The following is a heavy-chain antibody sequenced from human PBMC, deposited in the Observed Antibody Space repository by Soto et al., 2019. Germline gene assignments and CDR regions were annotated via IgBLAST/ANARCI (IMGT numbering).Heavy chain of an antibody. Sequence: QVQLQQWGAGLLKPSETLSLTCAVYGGSFSGYYWSWIRQPPGKGLEWIGEINHSGSTNYNPSLKSRVTISVDTSQNQFSLKMSSVTAADTAVYYCARSEYYTWKYVLGMDGIRWFDPWGQGTLVTVSS. CDR3: ARSEYYTWKYVLGMDGIRWFDP. CDR1: GGSFSGYY. V-gene: IGHV4-34*01. CDR2: INHSGST. J-gene: IGHJ5*02. D-gene: IGHD1-7*01.